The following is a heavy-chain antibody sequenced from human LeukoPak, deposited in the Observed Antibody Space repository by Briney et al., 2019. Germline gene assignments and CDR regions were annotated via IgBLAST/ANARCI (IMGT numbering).Heavy chain of an antibody. CDR3: ARDLRPFSGYDNLAFDI. D-gene: IGHD5-12*01. CDR1: GFTFSSYA. V-gene: IGHV3-30*04. Sequence: PGGSLRLSCAASGFTFSSYAIHWVRQAPGKGLEWVAVISFDGTDAFYADSVKGRFTISRDNSKNTLYLQMNSLRADDTAVYYCARDLRPFSGYDNLAFDIWGQGTMVTVSS. J-gene: IGHJ3*02. CDR2: ISFDGTDA.